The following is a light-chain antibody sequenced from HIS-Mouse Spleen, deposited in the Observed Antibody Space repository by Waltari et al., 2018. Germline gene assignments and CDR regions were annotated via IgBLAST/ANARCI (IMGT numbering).Light chain of an antibody. Sequence: QSALTQPASVSGSPGQSITISCTGTSSDVGRYNLLSWYQQHPGKAPKIMIYEGSKRPSGVSNRFSGSKSGNTASLTISGLQAEDEADYYCCSYAGSSTWVFGGGTKLTVL. CDR1: SSDVGRYNL. CDR2: EGS. V-gene: IGLV2-23*01. CDR3: CSYAGSSTWV. J-gene: IGLJ3*02.